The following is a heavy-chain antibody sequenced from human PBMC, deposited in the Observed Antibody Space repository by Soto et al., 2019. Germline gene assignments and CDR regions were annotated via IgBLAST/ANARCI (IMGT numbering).Heavy chain of an antibody. J-gene: IGHJ4*02. V-gene: IGHV3-49*03. CDR1: GFTLGEFA. Sequence: GVLRNSLKGSGFTLGEFAMSLFRPGPGNGLEWVGFIRSKTYAETTEYDASVKGRFTISRDDSKSIGYLQMNSLKTEDTAVYYCTRDRSTVATLNFDYWGQGTLVTVSS. CDR2: IRSKTYAETT. D-gene: IGHD5-12*01. CDR3: TRDRSTVATLNFDY.